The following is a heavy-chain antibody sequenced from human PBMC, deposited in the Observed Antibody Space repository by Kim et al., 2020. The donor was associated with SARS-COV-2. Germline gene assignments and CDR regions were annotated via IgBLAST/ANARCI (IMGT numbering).Heavy chain of an antibody. J-gene: IGHJ4*02. CDR3: ARGTTVTTGLFDY. Sequence: YNRTLKTRVTITVDTSKTQFSLKLRSVTAADTAVYYCARGTTVTTGLFDYWGQGTLVTVSS. D-gene: IGHD4-17*01. V-gene: IGHV4-4*08.